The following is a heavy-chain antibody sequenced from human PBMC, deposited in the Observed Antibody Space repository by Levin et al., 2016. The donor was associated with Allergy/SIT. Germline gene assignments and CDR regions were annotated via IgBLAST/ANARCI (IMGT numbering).Heavy chain of an antibody. CDR1: GYTFTSYG. Sequence: ASVKVSCKASGYTFTSYGISWVRQAPGQGLEWMGWISAYNGNTNYAQKLQGRVTMTTDTSTSTAYMELRSLRSDDTAVYYCARDRGYCGSCSTDWFDPWGQGTLVTVSS. D-gene: IGHD2-15*01. CDR2: ISAYNGNT. J-gene: IGHJ5*02. CDR3: ARDRGYCGSCSTDWFDP. V-gene: IGHV1-18*01.